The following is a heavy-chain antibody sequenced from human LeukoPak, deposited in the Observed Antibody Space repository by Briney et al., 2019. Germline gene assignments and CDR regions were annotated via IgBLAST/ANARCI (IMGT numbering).Heavy chain of an antibody. CDR2: ISNDGGGT. CDR1: GFIFNNYG. D-gene: IGHD3-22*01. Sequence: GGSLRLSCAASGFIFNNYGLIWVRQAPGKGLQWVSAISNDGGGTTYADFVKGRFTISRDNSKNTLFLQMNSLRAEDTALYYCAKRSSGYFADLWGQGTLVTVSS. V-gene: IGHV3-23*01. J-gene: IGHJ5*02. CDR3: AKRSSGYFADL.